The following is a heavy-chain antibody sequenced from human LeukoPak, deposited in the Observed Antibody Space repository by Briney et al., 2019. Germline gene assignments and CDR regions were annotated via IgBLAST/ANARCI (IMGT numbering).Heavy chain of an antibody. CDR1: GGTFSSYA. Sequence: SVKVSCKASGGTFSSYAISWVQQAPGQGLEWMGRIIPIFGIANYAQKFQGRVTITADKSTSTAYMELSSLRSEDTAVYYCAREVTMVRGVITINWFDPWGQGTLVTVSS. J-gene: IGHJ5*02. D-gene: IGHD3-10*01. CDR3: AREVTMVRGVITINWFDP. CDR2: IIPIFGIA. V-gene: IGHV1-69*04.